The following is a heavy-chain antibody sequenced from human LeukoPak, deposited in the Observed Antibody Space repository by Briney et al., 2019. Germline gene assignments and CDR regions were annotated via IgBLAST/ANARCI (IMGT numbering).Heavy chain of an antibody. V-gene: IGHV3-30*18. CDR1: GFTFSSYS. CDR3: AKDRSRDSADYYFDY. D-gene: IGHD2-15*01. J-gene: IGHJ4*02. Sequence: GGSLRLSCAASGFTFSSYSMNWVRQAPGKGLEWVAVISNDGRNKYHADSVKGRFTISRDNSKNTLYLQMNSLRAEDTAVYYCAKDRSRDSADYYFDYWGQGTLVTVSS. CDR2: ISNDGRNK.